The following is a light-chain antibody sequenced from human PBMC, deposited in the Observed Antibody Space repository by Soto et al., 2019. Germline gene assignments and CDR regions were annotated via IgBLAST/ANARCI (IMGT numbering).Light chain of an antibody. CDR3: QSYDTSLSGVI. V-gene: IGLV1-40*01. Sequence: QSVLTQTPSGSGAPGQTITMSCTGSSSNIGAGYDVHWYQQLPGAAPRLLIYADNNRPSGVPDRFSASNSGTSASLAITGLQGEDEAVYYCQSYDTSLSGVIFGAGTQLTVL. J-gene: IGLJ2*01. CDR1: SSNIGAGYD. CDR2: ADN.